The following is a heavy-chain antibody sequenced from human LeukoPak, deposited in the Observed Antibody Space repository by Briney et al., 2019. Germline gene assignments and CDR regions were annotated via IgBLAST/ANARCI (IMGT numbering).Heavy chain of an antibody. CDR2: IWFDGSNK. J-gene: IGHJ4*02. V-gene: IGHV3-33*01. D-gene: IGHD7-27*01. CDR1: GFIFSSYG. CDR3: ARDLGSDYFDY. Sequence: GRSLRLSCAASGFIFSSYGIHWVRQVPGRGLEWVAVIWFDGSNKYYTDSVKGRFTISRDNSKNTVYLQMNSLRADDTAVYYCARDLGSDYFDYWGQGTLVTVSS.